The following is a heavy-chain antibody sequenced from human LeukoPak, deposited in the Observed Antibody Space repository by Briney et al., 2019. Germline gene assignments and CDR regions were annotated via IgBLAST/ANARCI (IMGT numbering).Heavy chain of an antibody. V-gene: IGHV3-30*02. Sequence: QPGGSLRLSCAASVFNFSSYGMHWVRQAPGKGLEWVAFIRYDGSNKYYADSVKGRFTISRDNSRNTLYLQMNSLRAEDTAVYYCAKEYCSGGSCLNYWGQGTLVTVSS. J-gene: IGHJ4*02. CDR2: IRYDGSNK. CDR3: AKEYCSGGSCLNY. D-gene: IGHD2-15*01. CDR1: VFNFSSYG.